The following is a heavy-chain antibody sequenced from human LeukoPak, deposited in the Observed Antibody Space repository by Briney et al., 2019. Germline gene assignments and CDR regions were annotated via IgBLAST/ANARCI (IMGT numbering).Heavy chain of an antibody. Sequence: PGGSLRLSCAASKFMFNIYAMNWVRQAPGKGLEWVAAISYDGSNKYFANSVKGRFTISRDDSKNTLYLQMNSLRAEDTAVYYCAKDRDGYTPDYWGQGTLVTVSS. D-gene: IGHD5-24*01. J-gene: IGHJ4*02. CDR2: ISYDGSNK. V-gene: IGHV3-30*04. CDR3: AKDRDGYTPDY. CDR1: KFMFNIYA.